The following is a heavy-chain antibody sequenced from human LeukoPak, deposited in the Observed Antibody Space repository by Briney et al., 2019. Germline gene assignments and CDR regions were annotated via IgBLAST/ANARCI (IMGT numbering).Heavy chain of an antibody. Sequence: GGSLRLSCAASGFIFSSYATHWVRQAPGKGLEWVAVISYDGSNKYYADSVKGRFTISRDNSKNTLYLQMNSLRAEDTAVYYCARDRSWNDAGFDYWGQGTLVTVSS. CDR1: GFIFSSYA. CDR3: ARDRSWNDAGFDY. J-gene: IGHJ4*02. V-gene: IGHV3-30*04. CDR2: ISYDGSNK. D-gene: IGHD1-1*01.